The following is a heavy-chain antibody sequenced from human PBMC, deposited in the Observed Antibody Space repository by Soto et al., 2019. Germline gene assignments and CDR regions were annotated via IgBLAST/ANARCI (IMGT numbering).Heavy chain of an antibody. V-gene: IGHV3-30-3*01. CDR2: ISYDGSNK. Sequence: GGSLRLSCAASGFTFSSYAMHWVRQAPGKGLEWVAVISYDGSNKYYADSVKGRFTISRDNSKNTLYLQMNSLRAEDTAVYYCTGEYDFWSGYYRYFQHWGQGTLVTVSS. CDR3: TGEYDFWSGYYRYFQH. J-gene: IGHJ1*01. CDR1: GFTFSSYA. D-gene: IGHD3-3*01.